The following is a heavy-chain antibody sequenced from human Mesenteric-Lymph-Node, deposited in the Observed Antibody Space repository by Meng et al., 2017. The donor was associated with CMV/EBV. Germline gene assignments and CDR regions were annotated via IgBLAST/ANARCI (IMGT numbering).Heavy chain of an antibody. D-gene: IGHD4-17*01. CDR2: ISIGGDRT. V-gene: IGHV3-23*01. CDR3: APVGGWGTGTPTTMIT. J-gene: IGHJ5*02. Sequence: GESLKISCAVSGFTFSNYTMSWVRQAPGKGPEWLSAISIGGDRTSYADSVKGRFTISRDNSKSTLYLQMNALRAEDTATYYCAPVGGWGTGTPTTMITWGQGTLVTVSS. CDR1: GFTFSNYT.